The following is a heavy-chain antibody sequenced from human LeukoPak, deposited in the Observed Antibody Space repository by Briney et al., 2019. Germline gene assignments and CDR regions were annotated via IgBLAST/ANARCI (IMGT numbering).Heavy chain of an antibody. CDR3: ATERSGVPWFDP. CDR2: IDTSDNKR. J-gene: IGHJ5*02. CDR1: GYTFTTYH. Sequence: ASVRVSCKASGYTFTTYHMHWVRQAPGQGLEWVGMIDTSDNKRDYAQKFQGRVTMTRDTYTRTDYMELSYLRSEDTAVYYCATERSGVPWFDPWGQGTLV. D-gene: IGHD2-15*01. V-gene: IGHV1-46*01.